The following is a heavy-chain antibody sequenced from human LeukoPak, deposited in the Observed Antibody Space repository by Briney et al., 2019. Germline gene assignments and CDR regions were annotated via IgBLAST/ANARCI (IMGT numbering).Heavy chain of an antibody. D-gene: IGHD3-10*01. V-gene: IGHV4-59*01. CDR2: IYYSGST. J-gene: IGHJ6*03. Sequence: KSSETLSLTCTVPGGSISSYYWSWIRQPPGKGLEWIGYIYYSGSTNYNPSLKSRVTISVDTSKNQFSLKLSSVTAADTAVYYCARVSGVRDYYYYYYMDVWGKGTTVTISS. CDR3: ARVSGVRDYYYYYYMDV. CDR1: GGSISSYY.